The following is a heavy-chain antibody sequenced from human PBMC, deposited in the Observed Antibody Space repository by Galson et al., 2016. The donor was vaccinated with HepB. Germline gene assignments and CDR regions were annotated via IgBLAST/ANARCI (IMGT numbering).Heavy chain of an antibody. D-gene: IGHD3-22*01. J-gene: IGHJ4*02. CDR2: ISSTSRYT. CDR1: GFTFSDYY. Sequence: SLRLSCAASGFTFSDYYMSWIRQAPGKGLEWVSQISSTSRYTNYADSVKGRFVISRDNAKNSLYLQMNSLRAEETAVYYCARVYDDYDCSGPGFDYWGRGTLVTVSS. V-gene: IGHV3-11*06. CDR3: ARVYDDYDCSGPGFDY.